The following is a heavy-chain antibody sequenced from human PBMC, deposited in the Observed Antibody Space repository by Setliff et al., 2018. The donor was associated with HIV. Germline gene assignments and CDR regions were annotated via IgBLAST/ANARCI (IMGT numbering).Heavy chain of an antibody. Sequence: SETLSLTCTVSGVSINSNRYYWGWIRQPPGKGLEWIGSIFYSGTTHYNASLQSRVTISEDTSRNQFSLSLKSVTAADTAVYYCARTLYGDYAFDYWGQGALVTVSS. CDR2: IFYSGTT. CDR1: GVSINSNRYY. CDR3: ARTLYGDYAFDY. V-gene: IGHV4-39*07. D-gene: IGHD4-17*01. J-gene: IGHJ4*02.